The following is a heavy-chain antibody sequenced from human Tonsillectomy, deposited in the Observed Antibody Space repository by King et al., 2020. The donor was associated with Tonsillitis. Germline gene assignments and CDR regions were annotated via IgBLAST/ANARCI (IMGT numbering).Heavy chain of an antibody. CDR3: ARANRWEFDW. CDR1: GFSVGTNS. CDR2: IYSGGFT. Sequence: VQLVESGGGLVQPGGSLRLSCAASGFSVGTNSMNWVRQAPGKGLEWVSIIYSGGFTYYADSVKGRFTISRHNSENTLYLEMNSLSVEDTAVYYCARANRWEFDWWGQGTLVTVSA. D-gene: IGHD1-26*01. V-gene: IGHV3-53*04. J-gene: IGHJ4*02.